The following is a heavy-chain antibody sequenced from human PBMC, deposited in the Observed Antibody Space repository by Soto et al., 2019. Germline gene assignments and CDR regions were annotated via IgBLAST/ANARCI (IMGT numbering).Heavy chain of an antibody. CDR2: INHSGST. V-gene: IGHV4-34*01. CDR1: GGSFRGYY. D-gene: IGHD3-10*01. Sequence: QVQLQQWGAGLLKPSETLSLTCAVYGGSFRGYYWSWIRQPPGKGLEWIGEINHSGSTNYNPPLKRRLTISVTTSKNQCSLKLSYVSAADTAVYYAARGGGGLQSYYNQHYYGMDVWGQGTTVTVSS. J-gene: IGHJ6*02. CDR3: ARGGGGLQSYYNQHYYGMDV.